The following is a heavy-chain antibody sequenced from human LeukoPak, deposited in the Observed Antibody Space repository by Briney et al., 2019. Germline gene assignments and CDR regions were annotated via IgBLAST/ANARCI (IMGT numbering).Heavy chain of an antibody. Sequence: PGGSLRLSXATSGFTFSNYAINWVRQAPGKGLEWVSAFSGNDGSTYYADSVRGRFTISRDNSKHTLYLQMTSLRAEDTAVYYCAKMTPRSYHMDVWGKGTTVTVSS. V-gene: IGHV3-23*01. CDR3: AKMTPRSYHMDV. CDR2: FSGNDGST. J-gene: IGHJ6*03. CDR1: GFTFSNYA.